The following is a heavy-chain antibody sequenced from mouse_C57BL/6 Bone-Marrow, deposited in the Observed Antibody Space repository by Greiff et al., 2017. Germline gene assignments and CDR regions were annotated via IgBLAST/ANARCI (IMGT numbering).Heavy chain of an antibody. D-gene: IGHD3-2*02. J-gene: IGHJ4*01. V-gene: IGHV1-55*01. CDR1: GYTFTSYW. CDR2: IYPGSGST. Sequence: QVQLQQSGAELVKPGASVKMSCKASGYTFTSYWITWVKQRPGQGLEWIGDIYPGSGSTNYNEKFKSKATLTVDTSSSTAYMQLSSLTSEDSAVYYCARESSGYNAMDYWGQGTSVTVSS. CDR3: ARESSGYNAMDY.